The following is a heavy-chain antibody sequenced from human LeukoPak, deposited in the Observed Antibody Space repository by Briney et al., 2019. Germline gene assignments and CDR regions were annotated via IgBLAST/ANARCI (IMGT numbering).Heavy chain of an antibody. CDR1: GGSISSGGYS. J-gene: IGHJ5*02. D-gene: IGHD4-17*01. Sequence: SETLSLTCTVSGGSISSGGYSWSWIRQPAGKGLEWIGRIYTSGSTNYNPSLKSRVTMSVDTSKNQFSLKLSSVTAADTAVYYCARTKYGDYRFDPWGQGTLVTVSS. CDR3: ARTKYGDYRFDP. V-gene: IGHV4-61*02. CDR2: IYTSGST.